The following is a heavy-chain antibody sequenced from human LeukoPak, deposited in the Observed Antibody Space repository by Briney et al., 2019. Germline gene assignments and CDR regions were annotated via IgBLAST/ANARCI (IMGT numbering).Heavy chain of an antibody. CDR3: ARDNPGSSGCFDY. CDR1: GGSISSGGYS. D-gene: IGHD3-22*01. J-gene: IGHJ4*02. Sequence: SETLSLTCAVSGGSISSGGYSWSSIRQPPGKGLEWIGYIYHSGSTYYNPSLKSRVTISVDRSKNQFSLKLSSVTAADTAVYYCARDNPGSSGCFDYWGQGTLVTVSS. V-gene: IGHV4-30-2*01. CDR2: IYHSGST.